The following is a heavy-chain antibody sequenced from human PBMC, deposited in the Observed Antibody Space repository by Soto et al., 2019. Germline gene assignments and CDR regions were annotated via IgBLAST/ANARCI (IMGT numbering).Heavy chain of an antibody. CDR2: INPSGGST. D-gene: IGHD2-2*01. J-gene: IGHJ5*02. Sequence: ASVKVSCKASGYTFTSYYMHWVRQAPGQGLEWMGIINPSGGSTSYAQKLQGRVTMTTDTSTSTAYMELRSLRSDDTAVYYCARERCSSTSCYGYNWFDPWGQGTLVTVSS. CDR1: GYTFTSYY. V-gene: IGHV1-46*01. CDR3: ARERCSSTSCYGYNWFDP.